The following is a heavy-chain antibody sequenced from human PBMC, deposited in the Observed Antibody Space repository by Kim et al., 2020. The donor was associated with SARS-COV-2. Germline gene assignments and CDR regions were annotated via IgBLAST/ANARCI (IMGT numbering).Heavy chain of an antibody. J-gene: IGHJ4*02. Sequence: QNCQGRVTMTRNTSLSTAYMELSSLRSEDTAVYFCARGPDYGSGSSHFDFWGQGTLVTVSS. D-gene: IGHD3-10*01. V-gene: IGHV1-8*01. CDR3: ARGPDYGSGSSHFDF.